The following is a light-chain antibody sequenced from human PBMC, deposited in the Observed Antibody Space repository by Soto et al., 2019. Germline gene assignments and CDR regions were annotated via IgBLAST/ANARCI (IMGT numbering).Light chain of an antibody. CDR2: AAS. J-gene: IGKJ4*01. CDR3: QKYYFAPLT. V-gene: IGKV1-27*01. Sequence: DIQLTQSPSSLSASVGDRITITCRPSQDIGHYLAWYQQKPGKAPKLLIYAASTLQSGVPTRFSGSRSGTDFKLTISSLLPEDVATSYCQKYYFAPLTFGGGTKVDI. CDR1: QDIGHY.